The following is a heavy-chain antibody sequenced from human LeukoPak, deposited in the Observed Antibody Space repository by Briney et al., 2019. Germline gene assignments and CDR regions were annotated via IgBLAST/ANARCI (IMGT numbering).Heavy chain of an antibody. V-gene: IGHV1-18*01. Sequence: ASVKVSCKVSGYTLTELSMHWVRQAPGQGLEWMGWISAYNGNTNYAQKLQGRVSMTTDTSTSTAYMELRSLRSDDTAVYYCARDAGYYFDYWGQGTLVTVSS. CDR2: ISAYNGNT. J-gene: IGHJ4*02. CDR3: ARDAGYYFDY. CDR1: GYTLTELS.